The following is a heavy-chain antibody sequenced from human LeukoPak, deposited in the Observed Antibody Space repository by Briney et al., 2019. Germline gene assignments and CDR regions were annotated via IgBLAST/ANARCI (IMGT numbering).Heavy chain of an antibody. CDR3: VHRTTKVRGVITAWFAY. J-gene: IGHJ4*02. CDR1: GFSLNTSGVG. D-gene: IGHD3-10*01. V-gene: IGHV2-5*02. CDR2: IYWDDDK. Sequence: SGPTLVNPTQTLTLTCTFSGFSLNTSGVGVGWIRQPPGKALEWLAVIYWDDDKRYSPSLKSRITITKDTSRNQVVLTMTNMDPVDTGTYYCVHRTTKVRGVITAWFAYWVQGTPVTVSS.